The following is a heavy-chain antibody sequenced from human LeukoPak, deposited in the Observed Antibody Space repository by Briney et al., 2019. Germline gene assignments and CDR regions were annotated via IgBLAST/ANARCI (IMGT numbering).Heavy chain of an antibody. V-gene: IGHV3-23*01. D-gene: IGHD5-18*01. J-gene: IGHJ4*02. Sequence: GGSLRLSCAASGFTFRRYAMSWVRQAPGKGVEWGSAISGSGGSTYYADSVKGRFTISRDNSKNTLYLQMNSLRAEDTAVYYCAKDPVDTVDYYFDYWGQGTLVTVSS. CDR2: ISGSGGST. CDR1: GFTFRRYA. CDR3: AKDPVDTVDYYFDY.